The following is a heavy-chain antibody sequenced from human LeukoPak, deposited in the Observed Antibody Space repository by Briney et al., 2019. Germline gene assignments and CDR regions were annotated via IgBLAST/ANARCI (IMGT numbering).Heavy chain of an antibody. J-gene: IGHJ4*02. CDR1: GGTFSSYA. CDR3: ARGGTAISGQLGYYFDY. Sequence: GASVKVSCKASGGTFSSYAISWVRQAPGQGLEWMGGIIPIFGTANYAQKFQGRVTITADESTSTAYMELSSLRSEDTAVYYCARGGTAISGQLGYYFDYWGQGTLVTVSS. D-gene: IGHD2-21*02. CDR2: IIPIFGTA. V-gene: IGHV1-69*13.